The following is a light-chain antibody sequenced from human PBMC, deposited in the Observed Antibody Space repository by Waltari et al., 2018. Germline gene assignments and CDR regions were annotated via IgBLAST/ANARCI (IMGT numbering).Light chain of an antibody. Sequence: EIVMTQSPATLSVSPGDRATLSCRASQSVSSNLAWYQQKPGQAPRLLIYGASTGATGIPARVSVSGSGTEFTLTISSLQSEDFAVYYCQKYNNWPLYTFGQGTKLEIK. CDR3: QKYNNWPLYT. V-gene: IGKV3-15*01. J-gene: IGKJ2*01. CDR1: QSVSSN. CDR2: GAS.